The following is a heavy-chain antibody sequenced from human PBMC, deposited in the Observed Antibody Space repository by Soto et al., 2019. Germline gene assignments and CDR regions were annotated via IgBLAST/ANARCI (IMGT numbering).Heavy chain of an antibody. Sequence: SVQVSCTASGGTFRNSAICWVRQAPGLGLVWMGGFNPIFGAPYYAQTFQGRVTITADESTGTVYMDLSSLRSEDTAVYYCAVGKSTTYNWFDSWGQGTLVTVSS. D-gene: IGHD1-7*01. V-gene: IGHV1-69*13. J-gene: IGHJ5*01. CDR2: FNPIFGAP. CDR1: GGTFRNSA. CDR3: AVGKSTTYNWFDS.